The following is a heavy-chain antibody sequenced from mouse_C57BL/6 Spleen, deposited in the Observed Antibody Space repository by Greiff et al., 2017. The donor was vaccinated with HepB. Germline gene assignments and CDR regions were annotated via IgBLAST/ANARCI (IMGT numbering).Heavy chain of an antibody. CDR1: GYAFSSSW. CDR2: IYPGDGDT. CDR3: ARAITTGGADY. D-gene: IGHD1-1*01. V-gene: IGHV1-82*01. Sequence: QVQLQQPGPELVKPGASVKISCKASGYAFSSSWMNWVKQRPGKGLEWIGRIYPGDGDTNYNGKFKGKATLTADKSSSTAYMQLSSLTSEDSAVYFCARAITTGGADYWGQGTTLTVSS. J-gene: IGHJ2*01.